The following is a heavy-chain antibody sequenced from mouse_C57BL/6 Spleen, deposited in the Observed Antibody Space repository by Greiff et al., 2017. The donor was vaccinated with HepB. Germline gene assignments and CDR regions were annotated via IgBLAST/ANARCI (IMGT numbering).Heavy chain of an antibody. CDR3: ARGAKLGWVDYFDY. V-gene: IGHV1-72*01. Sequence: QVHVKQPGAELVKPGASVKLSCKASGYTFTSYWMHWVKQRPGRGLEWIGRIDPNSGGTKYNEKFKSKATLTVDKPSSTAYMQRSSLTSEDSAVYYCARGAKLGWVDYFDYWGQGTTLTVSS. CDR1: GYTFTSYW. J-gene: IGHJ2*01. D-gene: IGHD3-1*01. CDR2: IDPNSGGT.